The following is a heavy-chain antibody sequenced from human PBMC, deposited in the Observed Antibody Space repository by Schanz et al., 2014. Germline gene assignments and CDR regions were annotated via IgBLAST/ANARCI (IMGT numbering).Heavy chain of an antibody. CDR3: ARTTNPFNFDSWPYLDY. CDR1: GFSVSSNF. D-gene: IGHD3-9*01. V-gene: IGHV3-30*19. CDR2: TSTDGTKT. J-gene: IGHJ4*02. Sequence: QVHLVESGGGVVQPGGSLRLSCAASGFSVSSNFMTWVRQAPGQGLEKVAVTSTDGTKTYYAASVRGRFTISRDNSKNTLYLQMNSLRAEDTAVYYCARTTNPFNFDSWPYLDYWGQGTLVSVSS.